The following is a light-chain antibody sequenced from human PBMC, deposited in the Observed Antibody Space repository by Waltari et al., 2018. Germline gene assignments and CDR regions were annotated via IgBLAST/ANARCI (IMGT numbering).Light chain of an antibody. J-gene: IGKJ3*01. CDR2: DDS. Sequence: VVFTQSPATLSLSPGERVTPSCRASGSVSGDLAWSQQKPGQAPRLLIYDDSKRPTGIPARFTARGSGTDFTLSISSLEAEDFAIYYCQQRRTWPPGLSFGPGTKVEMK. CDR3: QQRRTWPPGLS. CDR1: GSVSGD. V-gene: IGKV3-11*01.